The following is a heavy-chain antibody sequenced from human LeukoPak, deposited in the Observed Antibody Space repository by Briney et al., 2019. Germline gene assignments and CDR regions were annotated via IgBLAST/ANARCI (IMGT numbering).Heavy chain of an antibody. CDR2: IYPGDSDT. V-gene: IGHV5-51*01. D-gene: IGHD5-18*01. Sequence: KCGESLKISCKGSGYSFTSYWISWVRQMPGKGLEWMGIIYPGDSDTRYSPSFQGQVTISADKSISTAYLQWSSLKASDTAMYYCARSAQRGYSHFDIWGQGTMVTVSS. J-gene: IGHJ3*02. CDR3: ARSAQRGYSHFDI. CDR1: GYSFTSYW.